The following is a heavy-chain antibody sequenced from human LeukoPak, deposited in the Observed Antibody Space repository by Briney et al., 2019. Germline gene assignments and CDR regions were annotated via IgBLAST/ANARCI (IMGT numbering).Heavy chain of an antibody. CDR2: IGTAGDT. CDR3: ARRAGYCSGGSCLPDWYFDL. V-gene: IGHV3-13*01. Sequence: GGSLRLSCAASGFTFSSYWMHWVRQATGKGLEWVSAIGTAGDTYYPGSVKGRFTISRENAKNSLYLQMNSLRAGDTAVYYCARRAGYCSGGSCLPDWYFDLWGRGTLVTVSS. D-gene: IGHD2-15*01. J-gene: IGHJ2*01. CDR1: GFTFSSYW.